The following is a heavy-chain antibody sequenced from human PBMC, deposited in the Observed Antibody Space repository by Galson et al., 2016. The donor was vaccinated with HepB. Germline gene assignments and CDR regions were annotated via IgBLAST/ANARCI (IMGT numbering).Heavy chain of an antibody. Sequence: GRIKKKADRYATTYVASVKGRFTISRDDSENTAYLQMNSLKTEDTAVYYCAGRRDGSGDGFDIWGQGTMVNVTS. D-gene: IGHD5-24*01. CDR2: IKKKADRYAT. J-gene: IGHJ3*02. CDR3: AGRRDGSGDGFDI. V-gene: IGHV3-73*01.